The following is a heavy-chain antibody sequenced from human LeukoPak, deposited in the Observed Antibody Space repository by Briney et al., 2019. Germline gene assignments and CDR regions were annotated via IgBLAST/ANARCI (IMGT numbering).Heavy chain of an antibody. V-gene: IGHV4-59*08. D-gene: IGHD3-10*01. CDR1: GGSISNYY. CDR2: IYYSGST. CDR3: ARQSLGPSRSGSSNNWFDP. Sequence: SETLSLTCTVSGGSISNYYWSWIQQPPGKGLEWIGYIYYSGSTNYSPSLKSRVTISVDTPKNQFSLKLSSVTAADTAVYYCARQSLGPSRSGSSNNWFDPWGQGTLVTVSS. J-gene: IGHJ5*02.